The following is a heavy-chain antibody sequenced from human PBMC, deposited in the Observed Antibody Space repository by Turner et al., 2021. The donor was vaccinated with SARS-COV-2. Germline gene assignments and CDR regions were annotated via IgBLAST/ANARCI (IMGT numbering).Heavy chain of an antibody. CDR3: ARRLVVQGTDDYSYYYGMDV. Sequence: QLQLPESGPGLVKPSETLSLTCTVSGGSISSRSYYWGWIRQPPGKGLEWIGNIYYSGRTYYNPSLKSRVTISVDTSKNQFSLKLSSVTATDTAVYYCARRLVVQGTDDYSYYYGMDVWGQGTTVTVSS. CDR2: IYYSGRT. CDR1: GGSISSRSYY. J-gene: IGHJ6*02. V-gene: IGHV4-39*01. D-gene: IGHD3-22*01.